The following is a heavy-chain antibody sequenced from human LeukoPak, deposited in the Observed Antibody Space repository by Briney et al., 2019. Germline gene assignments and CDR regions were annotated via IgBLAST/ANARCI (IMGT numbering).Heavy chain of an antibody. CDR3: ARRYYDSSGLRPDNDAFDI. D-gene: IGHD3-22*01. CDR1: GYTFTSYY. V-gene: IGHV1-46*01. CDR2: INPSGGST. J-gene: IGHJ3*02. Sequence: ASVKVSCKASGYTFTSYYMHWVRQAPGQGLEWMGIINPSGGSTSYAQKFQGRVTMTRDMSTSTVYMELSSLRSEDTAVYYCARRYYDSSGLRPDNDAFDIWGQGTMVTVSS.